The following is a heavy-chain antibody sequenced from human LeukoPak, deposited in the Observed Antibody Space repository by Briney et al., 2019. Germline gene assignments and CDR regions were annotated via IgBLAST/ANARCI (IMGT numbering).Heavy chain of an antibody. CDR1: GYTFTSYG. CDR2: ISAYNGNT. CDR3: ARGGYCGGDCLEY. Sequence: ASVKVSCKASGYTFTSYGISWVRQAPGQGLEWMGCISAYNGNTNYAQKLKGRVTMTTDTSTSTPYMELRSLRSEDTAVYYCARGGYCGGDCLEYWGQGTLVTVSS. J-gene: IGHJ4*02. V-gene: IGHV1-18*01. D-gene: IGHD2-21*01.